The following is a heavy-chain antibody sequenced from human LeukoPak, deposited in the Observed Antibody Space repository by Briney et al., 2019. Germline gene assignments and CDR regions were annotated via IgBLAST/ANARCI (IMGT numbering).Heavy chain of an antibody. D-gene: IGHD6-19*01. CDR2: IYYSGST. CDR3: AREIAVAGTGFDP. Sequence: PSETLSLTCTVSGGSISSYYWSWIRQPPGKGPEWIGYIYYSGSTNYNPSLKSRVTISVDTSKNQFSLKLSSVTAADTAVYYCAREIAVAGTGFDPWGQGTLVTVSS. J-gene: IGHJ5*02. CDR1: GGSISSYY. V-gene: IGHV4-59*01.